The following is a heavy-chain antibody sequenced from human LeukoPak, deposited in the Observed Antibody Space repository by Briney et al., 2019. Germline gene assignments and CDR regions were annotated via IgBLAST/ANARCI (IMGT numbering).Heavy chain of an antibody. CDR2: IIPIFGTA. J-gene: IGHJ4*02. CDR3: ARVGHWEDY. Sequence: ASVKVSCKASGYTFTSYGISWVRQAPGQGLEWMGGIIPIFGTANYAQKFQGRVTITADESTSTAYMELSSLRSEDTAVYYCARVGHWEDYWGQGTLVTVSS. D-gene: IGHD1-26*01. V-gene: IGHV1-69*13. CDR1: GYTFTSYG.